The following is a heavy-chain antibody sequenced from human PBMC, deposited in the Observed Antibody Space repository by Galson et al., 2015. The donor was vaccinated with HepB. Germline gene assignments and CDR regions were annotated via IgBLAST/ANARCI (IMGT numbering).Heavy chain of an antibody. CDR2: ISSSSSYI. V-gene: IGHV3-21*01. J-gene: IGHJ4*02. Sequence: SLRLSCAASGFTFSSDTMSWVRQAPGKGLEWVSSISSSSSYIYYADSVKGRFTISRDNAKNSLYLQMNSLRAEDTAIYYCAREAFDYWGQGTLVTVSS. CDR3: AREAFDY. CDR1: GFTFSSDT.